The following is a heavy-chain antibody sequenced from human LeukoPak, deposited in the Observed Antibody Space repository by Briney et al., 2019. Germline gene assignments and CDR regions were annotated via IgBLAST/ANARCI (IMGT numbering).Heavy chain of an antibody. V-gene: IGHV1-18*01. J-gene: IGHJ4*02. CDR1: GYTFTSYG. CDR2: ISVYNGNT. CDR3: ARHTGSLYDFWSGYIDY. D-gene: IGHD3-3*01. Sequence: ASVKVSCKASGYTFTSYGISWVRQAPGQGLEWMGWISVYNGNTKYVQKFQGRVTMTTDTSTRTAYMELRSLRSDDTAVYYCARHTGSLYDFWSGYIDYWSQGTLVTVSS.